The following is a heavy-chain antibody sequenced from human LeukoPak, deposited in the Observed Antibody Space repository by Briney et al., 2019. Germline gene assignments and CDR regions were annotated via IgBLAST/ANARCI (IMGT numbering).Heavy chain of an antibody. D-gene: IGHD6-19*01. J-gene: IGHJ4*02. CDR1: GFTFSSYW. V-gene: IGHV3-7*01. CDR3: ARWNPGYSSDWHIDY. Sequence: PGGSLRLSCAASGFTFSSYWMTWVRQAPGKGLEGVASIKTDGSDKYYVDSVKGRFTISRDNAKNSLYLQMNSLRAEDTAVYYCARWNPGYSSDWHIDYWGQGTLVTVSP. CDR2: IKTDGSDK.